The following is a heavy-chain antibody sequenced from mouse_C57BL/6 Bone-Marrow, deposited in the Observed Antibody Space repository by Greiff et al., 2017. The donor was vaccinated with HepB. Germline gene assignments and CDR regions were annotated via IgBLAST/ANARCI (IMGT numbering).Heavy chain of an antibody. CDR1: GFTFSSYA. CDR2: ISDGGSYT. CDR3: ARVGDGYYEAWFAY. Sequence: EVQRVESGGGLVKPGGSLKLSCAASGFTFSSYAMSWVRQTPEKRLEWVATISDGGSYTYYPDNVKGRFTISRDNAKNNLYLQMSHLKSEDTAMYYCARVGDGYYEAWFAYWGQGTLVTVSA. J-gene: IGHJ3*01. D-gene: IGHD2-3*01. V-gene: IGHV5-4*01.